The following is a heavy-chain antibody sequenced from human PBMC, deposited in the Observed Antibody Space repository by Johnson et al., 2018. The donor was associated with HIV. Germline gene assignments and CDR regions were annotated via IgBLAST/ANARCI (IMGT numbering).Heavy chain of an antibody. Sequence: QVQLVESGGGLVQPGGSLRLSCAASGFTFSSYWMSWVRQAPGKGLEWVAVISYYGSNKYYADSVKGRFTISRDNSKNTLYLQMNSLRAEDRAVYYCARDSGQERDDAFDIWGQGKMVTVSS. D-gene: IGHD1-26*01. CDR1: GFTFSSYW. CDR2: ISYYGSNK. V-gene: IGHV3-30*03. CDR3: ARDSGQERDDAFDI. J-gene: IGHJ3*02.